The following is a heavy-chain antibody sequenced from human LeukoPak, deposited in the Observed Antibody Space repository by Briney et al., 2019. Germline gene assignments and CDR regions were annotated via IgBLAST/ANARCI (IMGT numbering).Heavy chain of an antibody. V-gene: IGHV3-23*01. D-gene: IGHD3-22*01. CDR1: GFTFSSYA. J-gene: IGHJ4*02. CDR3: AKQPGSVVDSSGSLSRH. CDR2: ISGSGAST. Sequence: GGSLRLSCAASGFTFSSYAMSWVRQAPGKGLEWVSTISGSGASTYYADSVKGRFTISRDNSKNTLYLQMNSLRAEDTAVYYCAKQPGSVVDSSGSLSRHWGQGTLVTASS.